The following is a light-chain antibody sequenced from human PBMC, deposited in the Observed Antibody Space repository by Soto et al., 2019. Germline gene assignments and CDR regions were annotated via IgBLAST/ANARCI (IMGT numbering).Light chain of an antibody. V-gene: IGLV3-1*01. CDR3: QVWDSSTVV. Sequence: SYELTQPPSVSVSPGQTATITCSRDKLGRKYASWYQQKPGQSPVLVIFQDNKRPSGIPERFSGSNSGNTATLTISGTQAMDEADYYCQVWDSSTVVFGGGTKLTVL. J-gene: IGLJ2*01. CDR1: KLGRKY. CDR2: QDN.